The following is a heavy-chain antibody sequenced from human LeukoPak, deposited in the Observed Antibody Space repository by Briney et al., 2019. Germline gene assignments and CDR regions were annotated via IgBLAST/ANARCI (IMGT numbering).Heavy chain of an antibody. V-gene: IGHV4-34*01. J-gene: IGHJ6*03. CDR2: INHSGST. Sequence: PSETLSLTCAVYGGSFSGYYWSWIRQPPGKGLEWIGEINHSGSTNYNPSLKSRVTISVDTSKNQFSLKLSSVTAADTAVYYCARVSNRWPYYYYYYMDVWGKGTTVTISS. D-gene: IGHD5-24*01. CDR3: ARVSNRWPYYYYYYMDV. CDR1: GGSFSGYY.